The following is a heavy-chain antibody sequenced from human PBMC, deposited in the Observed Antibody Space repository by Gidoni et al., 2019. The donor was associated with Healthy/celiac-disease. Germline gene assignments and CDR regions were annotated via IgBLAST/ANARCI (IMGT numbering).Heavy chain of an antibody. Sequence: EVQLVESGGGLVKPGGSLRLSCAASGFTFSSYSMNWVRQAPGKGLEWVSSISSSSSYIYYADSVKGRFTISRDNAKNSLYLQMNSLRAEDTAVYYCARDWDSSGYHPYSYGMDVWGQGTTVTVSS. D-gene: IGHD3-22*01. J-gene: IGHJ6*02. CDR1: GFTFSSYS. CDR3: ARDWDSSGYHPYSYGMDV. CDR2: ISSSSSYI. V-gene: IGHV3-21*01.